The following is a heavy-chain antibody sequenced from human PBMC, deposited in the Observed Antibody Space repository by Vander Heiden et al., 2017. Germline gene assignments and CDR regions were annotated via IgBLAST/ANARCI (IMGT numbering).Heavy chain of an antibody. Sequence: QVQLQQGGAGLWKPSETLSLTCPVSGGSFSGYYWSWIRQPPGKGLEWIGEVNHSGNTKYNPSLKRRVTISVDTSKNHFSLKLTSVTAADTAVYYCAREDSLTMKSLDYWGQGTLVTVSS. CDR1: GGSFSGYY. CDR2: VNHSGNT. V-gene: IGHV4-34*01. CDR3: AREDSLTMKSLDY. J-gene: IGHJ4*02. D-gene: IGHD3-22*01.